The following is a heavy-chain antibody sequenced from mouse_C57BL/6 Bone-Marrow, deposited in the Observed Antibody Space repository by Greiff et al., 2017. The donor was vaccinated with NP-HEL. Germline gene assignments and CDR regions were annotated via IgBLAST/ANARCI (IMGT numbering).Heavy chain of an antibody. J-gene: IGHJ4*01. CDR3: TPIYYGNSYAMDY. CDR1: GYTFTDYE. V-gene: IGHV1-15*01. CDR2: IDPETGGT. Sequence: QVQLQQSGAELVRPGASVTLSCKASGYTFTDYEMHWVKQTPVHGLEWIGAIDPETGGTAYNQKFKGKAILTADQSSSTAYMELRSLTSEDSAVYYCTPIYYGNSYAMDYWGQGTSVTVSS. D-gene: IGHD2-1*01.